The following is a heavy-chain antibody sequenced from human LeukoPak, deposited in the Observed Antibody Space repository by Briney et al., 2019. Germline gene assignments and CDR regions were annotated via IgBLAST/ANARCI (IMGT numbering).Heavy chain of an antibody. CDR1: GFIFSNFR. CDR2: ITKTSTSM. D-gene: IGHD1-26*01. V-gene: IGHV3-48*01. CDR3: ARDRGVGATPYYFDY. Sequence: PGGSLRLSCVASGFIFSNFRMDWVRQAPGKGLEWISYITKTSTSMYYADSVKGRFTISRDNGKNSLFLQMNSLRAEDTAVYYCARDRGVGATPYYFDYWGQGTLVTVSS. J-gene: IGHJ4*02.